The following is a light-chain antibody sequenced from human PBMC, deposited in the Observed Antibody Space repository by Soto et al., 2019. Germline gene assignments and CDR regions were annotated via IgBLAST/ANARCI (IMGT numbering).Light chain of an antibody. V-gene: IGLV1-40*01. CDR3: QSYDTSLSGAV. CDR1: SSNIGAGFD. Sequence: QSVLTQPPSVSGAPGQRVTISCTGSSSNIGAGFDVHWYQQLPGAAPKLLIHGNINRPSGVPDRFSGSKSGTSASLAITGLQAEDEADYYCQSYDTSLSGAVFGGGTKLTVL. J-gene: IGLJ2*01. CDR2: GNI.